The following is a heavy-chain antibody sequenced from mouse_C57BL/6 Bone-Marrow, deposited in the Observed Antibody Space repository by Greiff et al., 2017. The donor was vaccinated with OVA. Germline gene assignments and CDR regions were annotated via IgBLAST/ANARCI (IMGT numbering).Heavy chain of an antibody. J-gene: IGHJ1*03. CDR2: IFPGSGST. CDR3: YPRDTTVVAPLRYFDV. Sequence: VQLQQSGPELVRPGASVKISCKAPGYTFTSHWMQWVRQRPGQGLEWIGEIFPGSGSTYYNEKFKGKATLTVDTSSSTAYMQLSSLTSEDSAVFCQYPRDTTVVAPLRYFDVWGTGTTVTVSS. D-gene: IGHD1-1*01. V-gene: IGHV1-56*01. CDR1: GYTFTSHW.